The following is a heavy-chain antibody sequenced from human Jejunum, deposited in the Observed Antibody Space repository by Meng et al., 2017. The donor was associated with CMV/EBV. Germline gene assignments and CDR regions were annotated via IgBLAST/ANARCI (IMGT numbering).Heavy chain of an antibody. V-gene: IGHV1-18*01. D-gene: IGHD3-3*01. CDR3: ARVNWSGYSLFDY. Sequence: SGYTFPSYGISWVRQAPGQGLEWMGWISAYNGNTNYAQKLQGRVTMTTDTSTSTAYMELRSLRSDDTAVYYCARVNWSGYSLFDYWGQGTLGTVSS. CDR1: GYTFPSYG. J-gene: IGHJ4*02. CDR2: ISAYNGNT.